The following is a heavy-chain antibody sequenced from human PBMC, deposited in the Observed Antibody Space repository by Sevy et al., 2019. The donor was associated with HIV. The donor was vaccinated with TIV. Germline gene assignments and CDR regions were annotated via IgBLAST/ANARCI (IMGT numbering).Heavy chain of an antibody. D-gene: IGHD1-26*01. V-gene: IGHV3-74*01. Sequence: GRSLRLSCAASGFTFSSYWMHWVRQAPGKGLVWVSRINSDGSSTNYADSVKGRFTISRDNAKNTLYLQMNSLRAEDTAVYYCASEYSGTYYYFDYWGQGTLVTVSS. J-gene: IGHJ4*02. CDR3: ASEYSGTYYYFDY. CDR2: INSDGSST. CDR1: GFTFSSYW.